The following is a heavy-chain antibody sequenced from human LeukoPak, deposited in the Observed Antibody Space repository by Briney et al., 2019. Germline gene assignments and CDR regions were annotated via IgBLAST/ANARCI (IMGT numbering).Heavy chain of an antibody. D-gene: IGHD3-3*01. J-gene: IGHJ5*02. CDR1: VGSISSGDYY. Sequence: SETLSLTCTVSVGSISSGDYYWSWIRQPPGRGLEWIGYIYYSGSTYYNPSLKSRVTISVDTSKNQFSLKLSSVTAADTAVYYCARHNDFWSGYSYENWFDPWGQGTLVTVSS. V-gene: IGHV4-30-4*01. CDR3: ARHNDFWSGYSYENWFDP. CDR2: IYYSGST.